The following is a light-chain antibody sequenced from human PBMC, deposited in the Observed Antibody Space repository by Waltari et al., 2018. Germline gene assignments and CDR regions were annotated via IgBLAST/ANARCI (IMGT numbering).Light chain of an antibody. CDR1: SSDVGGSNY. J-gene: IGLJ3*02. V-gene: IGLV2-8*01. CDR3: NSYAGSNNFPWV. CDR2: DVT. Sequence: QSALTQPPSASGSPGQSVTISCTGTSSDVGGSNYVSWYQQPPGKAPKLMIYDVTKRPSGVPGRFSGSKSGNTASLTVSGLQAEDEADYYCNSYAGSNNFPWVFGGGTKLTVL.